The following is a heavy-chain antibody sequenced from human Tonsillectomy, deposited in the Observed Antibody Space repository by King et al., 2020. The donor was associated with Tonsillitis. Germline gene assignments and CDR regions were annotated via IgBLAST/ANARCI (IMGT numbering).Heavy chain of an antibody. Sequence: QLVQSGGGVVQPGRSLRLSCGASGFTFGSFGMHWVRQAPGKGLEWVAVISDDGSNSRYAASLKGRFTISRDNSRNTVSLQMNNLRTEDAGVYYCVRDSSQFNWYLCLWGRGTMVTVTS. CDR2: ISDDGSNS. CDR3: VRDSSQFNWYLCL. J-gene: IGHJ2*01. V-gene: IGHV3-30*03. D-gene: IGHD2-2*01. CDR1: GFTFGSFG.